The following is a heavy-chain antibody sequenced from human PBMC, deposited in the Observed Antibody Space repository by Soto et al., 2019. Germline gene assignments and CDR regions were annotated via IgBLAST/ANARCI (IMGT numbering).Heavy chain of an antibody. V-gene: IGHV3-30-3*01. J-gene: IGHJ4*02. D-gene: IGHD3-3*01. CDR1: GFSFSSYA. Sequence: QEQLVESGGGVVQPGRSLRLSCAASGFSFSSYAMHWVRQAPGKGLEWVAVISYDGSNMYYADSVKGRFTISRDNSKNTLFMQMNSLRAEDTAVYYCASEVLDWIDYWGQGTLVTVSS. CDR2: ISYDGSNM. CDR3: ASEVLDWIDY.